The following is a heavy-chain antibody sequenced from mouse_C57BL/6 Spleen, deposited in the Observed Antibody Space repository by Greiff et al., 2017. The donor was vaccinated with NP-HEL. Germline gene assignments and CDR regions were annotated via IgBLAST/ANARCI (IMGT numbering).Heavy chain of an antibody. Sequence: VQGVESGAELMKPGASVKLSCKATGYTFTGYWIEWVKQRPGHGLEWIGEILPGSGSTYYNDKFKGKVTFTAHTSSNTAYMQLSSLTTEDSAIYYCARTGYFDVWGTGTTVTVSS. CDR1: GYTFTGYW. CDR3: ARTGYFDV. CDR2: ILPGSGST. J-gene: IGHJ1*03. V-gene: IGHV1-9*01.